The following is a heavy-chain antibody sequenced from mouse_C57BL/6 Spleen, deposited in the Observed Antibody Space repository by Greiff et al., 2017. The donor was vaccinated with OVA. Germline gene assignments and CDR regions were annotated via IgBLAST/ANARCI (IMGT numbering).Heavy chain of an antibody. V-gene: IGHV1-69*01. CDR2: IDPSDSYT. CDR3: ARLYYYGSRRLDY. Sequence: VQLQQPGAELVMPGASVKLSCKASGYTFTSYWMHWVKQRPGQGLEWIGEIDPSDSYTNYNQKFKGKSTLTVDKSSSTAYMQLSSLTSADSAVYYCARLYYYGSRRLDYWGQGTTLTVSS. CDR1: GYTFTSYW. D-gene: IGHD1-1*01. J-gene: IGHJ2*01.